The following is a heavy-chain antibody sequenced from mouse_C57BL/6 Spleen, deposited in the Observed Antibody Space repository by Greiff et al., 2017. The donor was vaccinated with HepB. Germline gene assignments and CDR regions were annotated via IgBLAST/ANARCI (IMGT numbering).Heavy chain of an antibody. J-gene: IGHJ2*01. D-gene: IGHD1-1*01. Sequence: VQLQQSGPELVKPGASVKISCKASGYSFTDYNMNWVKQSNGKSLEWIGVINPNYGTTSYNQKFKGKATLTVDKSSSTAYMQLNSLTSEDSAVYYCARLGGLLRREVLLLDHGGKGTTLTVSS. CDR1: GYSFTDYN. V-gene: IGHV1-39*01. CDR3: ARLGGLLRREVLLLDH. CDR2: INPNYGTT.